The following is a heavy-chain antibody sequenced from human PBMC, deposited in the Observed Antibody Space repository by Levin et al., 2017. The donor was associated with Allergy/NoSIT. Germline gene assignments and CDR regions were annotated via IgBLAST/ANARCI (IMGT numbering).Heavy chain of an antibody. CDR1: GFTLGSYA. CDR3: AKDTVTSMFYYYGMDV. D-gene: IGHD4-17*01. Sequence: LSLPCAASGFTLGSYAMNWVRQAPGKGLEWVSTISGSGAGTYYADSVKGRFTVSRDNSKNMLYLQMNSLRAADTAVYYCAKDTVTSMFYYYGMDVWGQGTTVTVSS. CDR2: ISGSGAGT. V-gene: IGHV3-23*01. J-gene: IGHJ6*02.